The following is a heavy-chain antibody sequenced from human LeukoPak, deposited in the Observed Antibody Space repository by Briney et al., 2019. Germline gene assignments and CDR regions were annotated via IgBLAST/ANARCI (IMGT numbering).Heavy chain of an antibody. V-gene: IGHV1-69*13. CDR3: ARVVPNWNNAFDI. Sequence: SVKVSCKASGGTFSSYAISWVRQAPGQGLEWMGGIIPIFGTANYAQKFQGRVTITADESTSTAYMELSSLRSEDTAMYYCARVVPNWNNAFDIWGQGTMVTVSS. CDR2: IIPIFGTA. CDR1: GGTFSSYA. J-gene: IGHJ3*02. D-gene: IGHD1/OR15-1a*01.